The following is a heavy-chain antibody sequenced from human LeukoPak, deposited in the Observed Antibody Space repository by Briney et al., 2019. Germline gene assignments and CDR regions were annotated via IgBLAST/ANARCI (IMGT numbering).Heavy chain of an antibody. D-gene: IGHD2-8*01. V-gene: IGHV1-69*02. J-gene: IGHJ3*02. CDR2: IIPIDGVE. CDR1: GGTSSSYT. Sequence: VKVSFKSSGGTSSSYTISWVRQAPGQGLEWMGRIIPIDGVENYAQKFQGRVTITADKLTSTAYMELSSLRSEDTAVYYCARALDCTNGVCFGDDAFDIWGQGTMVTVSS. CDR3: ARALDCTNGVCFGDDAFDI.